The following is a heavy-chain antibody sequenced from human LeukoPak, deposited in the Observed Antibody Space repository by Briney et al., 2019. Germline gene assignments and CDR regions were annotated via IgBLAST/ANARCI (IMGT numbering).Heavy chain of an antibody. Sequence: GGSLRLSCAASGFTFSSYWMHWVRQAPGKGLVWVSRINSDGSSTSYADSVKGRFTISRDNAKNTLYLQMNSLRAEDTAVYYCAGSWYSHWFDPWGQGTLVTVSS. CDR2: INSDGSST. CDR3: AGSWYSHWFDP. CDR1: GFTFSSYW. V-gene: IGHV3-74*01. D-gene: IGHD6-13*01. J-gene: IGHJ5*02.